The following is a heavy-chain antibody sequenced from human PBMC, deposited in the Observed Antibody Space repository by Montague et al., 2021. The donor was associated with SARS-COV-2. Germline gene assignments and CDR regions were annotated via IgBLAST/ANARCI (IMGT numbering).Heavy chain of an antibody. CDR3: ARLYYYGSGRRMGYYYYGMNV. Sequence: SLRLSCAASGFTFSSYGMHWVRQAPGKGLEWVAVIWYDGSNKYYADSVKGRFTISRDNSKNTLYLHMNSLRAEDTAVYYCARLYYYGSGRRMGYYYYGMNVWGQGTTVTVSS. CDR2: IWYDGSNK. CDR1: GFTFSSYG. V-gene: IGHV3-33*01. J-gene: IGHJ6*02. D-gene: IGHD3-10*01.